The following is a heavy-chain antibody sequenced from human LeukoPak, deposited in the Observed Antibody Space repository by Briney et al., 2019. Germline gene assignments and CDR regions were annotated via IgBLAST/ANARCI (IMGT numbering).Heavy chain of an antibody. CDR3: XXXXXXXGXYFTYQFDY. CDR2: ITGSGGST. V-gene: IGHV3-23*01. J-gene: IGHJ4*02. Sequence: PGGSLRLSCAASGFTFSSYAMSWVRQAPGKGLEWVSGITGSGGSTYYADSVKGRFTISRDNSKNTLYLQMNSLRAEDTAVYYCXXXXXXXGXYFTYQFDYWGQGTLVTVSS. D-gene: IGHD2/OR15-2a*01. CDR1: GFTFSSYA.